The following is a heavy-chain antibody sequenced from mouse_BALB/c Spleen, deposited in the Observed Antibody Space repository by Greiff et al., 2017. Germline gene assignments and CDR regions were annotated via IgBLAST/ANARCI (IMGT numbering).Heavy chain of an antibody. J-gene: IGHJ3*01. Sequence: DVMLVESGGGLVQPGGSRTLSCAASGFTFSSFGMHWVRQAPAKGLEWVAYISSGSSTIYYADTVKGRFTISRDNPKNTLFLQMTSLRSEDTAMYYCSSGTTAWRFAYWGQGTLVTVSA. V-gene: IGHV5-17*02. CDR2: ISSGSSTI. CDR3: SSGTTAWRFAY. CDR1: GFTFSSFG. D-gene: IGHD1-2*01.